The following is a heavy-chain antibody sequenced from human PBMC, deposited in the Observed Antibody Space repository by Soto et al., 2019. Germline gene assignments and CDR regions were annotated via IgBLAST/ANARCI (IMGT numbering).Heavy chain of an antibody. CDR3: ARLRSSGWHFDY. D-gene: IGHD6-19*01. V-gene: IGHV3-11*03. Sequence: GGSLRLSCVASGFTYSDYYMSWIRQAPGKGLEWVSYITGSSSYTNYADSVKGRFTISRDNAKNSLYLQMNSLRVEDTAVYYCARLRSSGWHFDYWGQGTLVTVSS. J-gene: IGHJ4*02. CDR2: ITGSSSYT. CDR1: GFTYSDYY.